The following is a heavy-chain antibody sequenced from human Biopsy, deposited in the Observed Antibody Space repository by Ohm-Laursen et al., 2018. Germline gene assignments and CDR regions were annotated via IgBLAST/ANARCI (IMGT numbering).Heavy chain of an antibody. CDR3: VRASIFGVATSGFYYCGMDV. Sequence: SLRLSCAASGLTFTTALMSWVRQAPGKGLEWASFISSSGVQYHADSVKGRFTISRDNSKNTLYLQMNSLRAEDTAVYYCVRASIFGVATSGFYYCGMDVWGQGTTVTVSS. CDR1: GLTFTTAL. D-gene: IGHD3-3*01. CDR2: ISSSGVQ. J-gene: IGHJ6*02. V-gene: IGHV3-66*01.